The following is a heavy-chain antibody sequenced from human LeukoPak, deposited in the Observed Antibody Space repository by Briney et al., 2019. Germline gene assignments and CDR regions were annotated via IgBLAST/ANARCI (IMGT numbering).Heavy chain of an antibody. Sequence: GASVKVSCKASGGTFSSYTISWVRQAPGQGLEWMGRIIPILGIANYAQKFQGRVTITADESTSTAYMELSSLRSEDTAVYYCARVRTTGINDAFDIWGQGTMVTVSS. CDR1: GGTFSSYT. CDR2: IIPILGIA. D-gene: IGHD4-17*01. V-gene: IGHV1-69*02. CDR3: ARVRTTGINDAFDI. J-gene: IGHJ3*02.